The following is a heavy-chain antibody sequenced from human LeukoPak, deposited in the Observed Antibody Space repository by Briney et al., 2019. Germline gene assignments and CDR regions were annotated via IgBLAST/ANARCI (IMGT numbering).Heavy chain of an antibody. J-gene: IGHJ6*03. CDR1: GFTFSSYW. Sequence: GGSLRLSCAASGFTFSSYWMHWVRQAPGKGLVWVSRINSDGSSTSYADSVKGRFTISRDNAKNTLYLQMNSLRAEDTAVYYCARDMTTVTSVYYYYYYMDVWGKGTTVTVSS. D-gene: IGHD4-17*01. CDR2: INSDGSST. CDR3: ARDMTTVTSVYYYYYYMDV. V-gene: IGHV3-74*01.